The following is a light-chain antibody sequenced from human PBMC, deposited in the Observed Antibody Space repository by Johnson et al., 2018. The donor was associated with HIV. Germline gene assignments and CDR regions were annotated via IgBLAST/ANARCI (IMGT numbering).Light chain of an antibody. CDR1: SSNIGNNY. Sequence: QSVLTQPPSVSAAPGQKVSISCSGSSSNIGNNYVSWYQQLPGTAPKLLIYENNKRPSGIPDRFSGSKSGTSVTLAITGLQTGDEADYYCGTWDTSLSGVFGTGTKVTVL. J-gene: IGLJ1*01. V-gene: IGLV1-51*02. CDR2: ENN. CDR3: GTWDTSLSGV.